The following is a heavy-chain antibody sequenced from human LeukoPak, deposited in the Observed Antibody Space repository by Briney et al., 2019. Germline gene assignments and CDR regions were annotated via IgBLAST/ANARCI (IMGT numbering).Heavy chain of an antibody. CDR2: IYYSGST. V-gene: IGHV4-59*08. J-gene: IGHJ4*02. D-gene: IGHD1-26*01. Sequence: SETLSLTCTVSGGSISSYYWSWIRQPPGKGLEWIGYIYYSGSTNYNPSLKSRVTISVGTSKNQFSLKLSSVTAADTAVYYCARHSGSYYFDYWGQGTLVTVSS. CDR1: GGSISSYY. CDR3: ARHSGSYYFDY.